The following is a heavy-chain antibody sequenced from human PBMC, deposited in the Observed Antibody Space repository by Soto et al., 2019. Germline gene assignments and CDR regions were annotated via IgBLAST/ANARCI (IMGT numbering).Heavy chain of an antibody. Sequence: QVQLVESGGGVVQPGRSLRLSCAASGFTLSSYSMHWVRQAPGKGLVWVGVISYDGNKKYYRDSVKGRFSISRDTSNNTVHLQMNSLRPDDTAVYYCARSVAVAGLDYWGQGSLVTVSS. CDR1: GFTLSSYS. CDR2: ISYDGNKK. D-gene: IGHD6-19*01. CDR3: ARSVAVAGLDY. V-gene: IGHV3-30-3*01. J-gene: IGHJ4*02.